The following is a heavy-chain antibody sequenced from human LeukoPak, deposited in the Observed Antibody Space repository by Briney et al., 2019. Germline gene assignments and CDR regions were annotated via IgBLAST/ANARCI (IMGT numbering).Heavy chain of an antibody. Sequence: PSETLSLTCTVSGGSISSSSYYWGWIRQPPGKGLEWIGSIYYSGSTYYNPSLKSRVTISVDTSKNQFSLKLSSVTAADTAVYYCARVIALGWLQLRGGNWFDPWGQGTLVTVSS. J-gene: IGHJ5*02. CDR1: GGSISSSSYY. CDR3: ARVIALGWLQLRGGNWFDP. V-gene: IGHV4-39*07. D-gene: IGHD5-24*01. CDR2: IYYSGST.